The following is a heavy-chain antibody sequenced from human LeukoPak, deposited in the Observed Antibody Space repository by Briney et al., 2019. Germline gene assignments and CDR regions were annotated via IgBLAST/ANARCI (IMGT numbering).Heavy chain of an antibody. Sequence: GGSLRLSCAASGSTFSSYGMHWVRQAPGKGLEWVAVIWYDGSNKYYADSVKGRFTISRDNSKNTLYLQMNSLRAEDTVVYYCARDRWDIVVVPAASYYYYYMDVWGKGTTVTVSS. CDR1: GSTFSSYG. CDR2: IWYDGSNK. J-gene: IGHJ6*03. CDR3: ARDRWDIVVVPAASYYYYYMDV. V-gene: IGHV3-33*01. D-gene: IGHD2-2*01.